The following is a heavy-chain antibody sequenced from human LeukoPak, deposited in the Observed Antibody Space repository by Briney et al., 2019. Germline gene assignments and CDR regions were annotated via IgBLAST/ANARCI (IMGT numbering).Heavy chain of an antibody. J-gene: IGHJ5*02. CDR3: ARSPSRGITIFGVVNRDNWFDR. D-gene: IGHD3-3*01. V-gene: IGHV1-8*01. Sequence: AAVKGSSKAAGYPFTSYDIKWGRPATGQGVGWMGWKKPNSGNTSYAQNVQVRVTITSNTSISTAYLDLSSLRSEDTAVYYCARSPSRGITIFGVVNRDNWFDRWGQGTLVTVSS. CDR1: GYPFTSYD. CDR2: KKPNSGNT.